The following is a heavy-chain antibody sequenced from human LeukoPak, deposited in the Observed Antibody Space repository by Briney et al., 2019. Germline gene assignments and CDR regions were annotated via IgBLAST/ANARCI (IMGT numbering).Heavy chain of an antibody. V-gene: IGHV1-2*02. CDR3: AREELVVRGPYGMDV. CDR2: INPNSGGT. Sequence: ASVKVSCKASGYTFTGYYMHWVRQAPGQGLEWMGWINPNSGGTNYAQKFQGRVTMTRDTSISTAYMELSRLRSDDTAVYYCAREELVVRGPYGMDVRGQGTTVTVSS. D-gene: IGHD3-10*01. J-gene: IGHJ6*02. CDR1: GYTFTGYY.